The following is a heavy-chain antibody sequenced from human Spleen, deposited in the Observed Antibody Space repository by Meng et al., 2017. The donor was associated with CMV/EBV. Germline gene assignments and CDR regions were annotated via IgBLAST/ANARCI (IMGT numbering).Heavy chain of an antibody. D-gene: IGHD3-3*01. Sequence: GESLKISCAASGFILSDHYMDWVRQAPGKGLEWVGRSRNKANSYTTEYAASVKGRFTISRDDSKNSLFLQMSSLETEDTAVYYCARSDFWGGYPYFDYWGQGTLVTVSS. CDR3: ARSDFWGGYPYFDY. V-gene: IGHV3-72*01. CDR1: GFILSDHY. CDR2: SRNKANSYTT. J-gene: IGHJ4*02.